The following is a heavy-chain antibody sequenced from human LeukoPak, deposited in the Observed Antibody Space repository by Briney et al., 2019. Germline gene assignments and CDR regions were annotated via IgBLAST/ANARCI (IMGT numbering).Heavy chain of an antibody. V-gene: IGHV4-4*02. CDR2: IYHSGST. D-gene: IGHD2-21*02. Sequence: SGTLSLTCAVSGGSISSSNWWSWVRQPPGKGLEWIGEIYHSGSTNYNPSLKSRVTISVDKSKNQFSLKLSSVTAAKTTVYYGARGRRIVVVTARSAGYFDYWGQGTLVTVSS. CDR1: GGSISSSNW. CDR3: ARGRRIVVVTARSAGYFDY. J-gene: IGHJ4*02.